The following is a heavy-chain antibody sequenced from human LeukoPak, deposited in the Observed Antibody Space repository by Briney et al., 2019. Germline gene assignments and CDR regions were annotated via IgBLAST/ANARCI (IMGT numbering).Heavy chain of an antibody. Sequence: GGSLRLSCAASGFTFSSYWMHWVRQAPGKGLLWVSRINSDGSSTSYADSVKGRFTISRDNAKNTLYLQMNSLRVEDTAVYYCARSRPHGNDYWGQGTLVTVSS. CDR2: INSDGSST. V-gene: IGHV3-74*01. J-gene: IGHJ4*02. CDR1: GFTFSSYW. CDR3: ARSRPHGNDY. D-gene: IGHD4-23*01.